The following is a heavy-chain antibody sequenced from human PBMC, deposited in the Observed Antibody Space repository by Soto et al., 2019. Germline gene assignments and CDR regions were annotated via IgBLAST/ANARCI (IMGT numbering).Heavy chain of an antibody. D-gene: IGHD3-10*01. CDR2: ISYDGNDR. J-gene: IGHJ4*02. Sequence: QVQLVESGGGVVQPGRSLTVSCAASGFTFSNYGMHWVRQPPGKGLEWVAVISYDGNDRHYTDSVKGRFTISRDNSKKTLYLQMNSLRAEDTALYYCAQNVDGSPVKYWGQGTLVTVSS. CDR1: GFTFSNYG. V-gene: IGHV3-30*03. CDR3: AQNVDGSPVKY.